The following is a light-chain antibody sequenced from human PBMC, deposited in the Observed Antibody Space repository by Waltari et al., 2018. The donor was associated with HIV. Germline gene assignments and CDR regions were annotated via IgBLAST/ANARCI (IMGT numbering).Light chain of an antibody. Sequence: QSVLTQPPSVSGAPGQRVTISCTGSSSNLGAGYDVHWYQPLPGTDPKLLIYGNSNRPSGVPDRFSGSKSGTSASLAITGLQAEDEADYYCQSYDSSLSEVFGGGTKLTVL. V-gene: IGLV1-40*01. CDR1: SSNLGAGYD. CDR2: GNS. J-gene: IGLJ3*02. CDR3: QSYDSSLSEV.